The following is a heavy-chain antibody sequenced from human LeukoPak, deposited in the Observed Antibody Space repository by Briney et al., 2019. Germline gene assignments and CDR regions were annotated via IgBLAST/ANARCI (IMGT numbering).Heavy chain of an antibody. CDR3: ARVVEVGVTEGFFDY. V-gene: IGHV4-4*07. CDR1: VGSISIYY. D-gene: IGHD1-26*01. J-gene: IGHJ4*02. CDR2: IYASGST. Sequence: PSETLSLTCTVSVGSISIYYWSWIRQPAGKGLEWIGRIYASGSTNYNPSLKSRVTISVDKSKNQFSLKLSSVTAADTAAYYCARVVEVGVTEGFFDYWGQGTLVTVSS.